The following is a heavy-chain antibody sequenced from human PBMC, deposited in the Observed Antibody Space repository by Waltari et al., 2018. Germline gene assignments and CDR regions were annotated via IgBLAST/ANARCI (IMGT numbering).Heavy chain of an antibody. J-gene: IGHJ4*02. Sequence: QVQLVESGGGVVQPGGSLRLSCEASGFIFSKYDIHWVRQFPGKGLESVAFIRYDGSDQQYADSVKGRFTISRDNAKSSLYLQMNNLRPEDTALYYCAKDLGIVPAIDCWGRGALVIVSS. V-gene: IGHV3-30*02. CDR3: AKDLGIVPAIDC. CDR1: GFIFSKYD. CDR2: IRYDGSDQ. D-gene: IGHD2-2*01.